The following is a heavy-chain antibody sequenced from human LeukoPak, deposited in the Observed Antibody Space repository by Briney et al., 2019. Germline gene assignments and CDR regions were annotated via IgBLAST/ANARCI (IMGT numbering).Heavy chain of an antibody. CDR2: IYYSGST. J-gene: IGHJ4*02. CDR3: AQTEITGLAAATM. D-gene: IGHD6-13*01. Sequence: SETLSLTCTVSGGSISSYYWSWIRQPPGKGLEWIGYIYYSGSTNYKPSLKSRVTISVDTSKNQFSLKLSSVTAADTAVYYCAQTEITGLAAATMWGQGTLVTVSS. V-gene: IGHV4-59*01. CDR1: GGSISSYY.